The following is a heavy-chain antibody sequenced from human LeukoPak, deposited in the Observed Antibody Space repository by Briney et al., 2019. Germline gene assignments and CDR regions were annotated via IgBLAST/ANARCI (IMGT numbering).Heavy chain of an antibody. Sequence: SETLSLTCAVYGGSFSGYYWSWTRQPPGKGLEWIGEINHSGSTNYNPSLKSRVTISVDTSKNQFSLKLSSVTAADTAVYYCARDPWGPNDYWGQGTLVTVSS. J-gene: IGHJ4*02. CDR3: ARDPWGPNDY. D-gene: IGHD7-27*01. V-gene: IGHV4-34*01. CDR1: GGSFSGYY. CDR2: INHSGST.